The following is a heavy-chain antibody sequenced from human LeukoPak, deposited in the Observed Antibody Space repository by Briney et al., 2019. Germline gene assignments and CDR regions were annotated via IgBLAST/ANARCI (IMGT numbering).Heavy chain of an antibody. CDR3: ARSLFGELWVFDY. Sequence: SETQSLTCTVFGGSISSGSYYWSWIRQPAGKGLEWIGRIYTSGSTNYNPSLKSRVTISVDTSKNQFSLKLSSVTAADTAVYYCARSLFGELWVFDYWGQGTLVTVSS. CDR2: IYTSGST. V-gene: IGHV4-61*02. D-gene: IGHD3-10*02. CDR1: GGSISSGSYY. J-gene: IGHJ4*02.